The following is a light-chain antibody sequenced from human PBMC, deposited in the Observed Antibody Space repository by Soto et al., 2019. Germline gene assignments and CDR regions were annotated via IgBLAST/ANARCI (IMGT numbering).Light chain of an antibody. CDR1: QSVSSTY. CDR3: QQYESSPTT. V-gene: IGKV3-20*01. Sequence: EIVLTQSPGTLSLSPGERATLSYRASQSVSSTYLAWYQQKPGQAPRLLIYGASSRATGIPDRFSGSGSGTDFTLTISRLEPEDFAVYYCQQYESSPTTFGGGTKVEIK. CDR2: GAS. J-gene: IGKJ4*01.